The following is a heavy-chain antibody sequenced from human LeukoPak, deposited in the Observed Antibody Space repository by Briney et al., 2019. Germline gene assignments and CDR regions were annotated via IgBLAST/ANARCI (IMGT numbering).Heavy chain of an antibody. CDR3: ARWDSSSSLDY. Sequence: ASAKVSCKASGYTFTSYGISWVRQAPGQGLEWMGWISAYNGNTNYAQKLQGRVTMTTDTSTNTAYMELRSLSSDDTAVYYCARWDSSSSLDYWGQGTLVTVSS. CDR2: ISAYNGNT. V-gene: IGHV1-18*01. J-gene: IGHJ4*02. CDR1: GYTFTSYG. D-gene: IGHD6-6*01.